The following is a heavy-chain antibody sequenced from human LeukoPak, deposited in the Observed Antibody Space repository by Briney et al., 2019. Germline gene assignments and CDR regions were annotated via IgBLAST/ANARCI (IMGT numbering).Heavy chain of an antibody. D-gene: IGHD2-15*01. CDR2: ISGSDEST. J-gene: IGHJ4*02. Sequence: GGSLRLSCAASGFTFSSYAMSWVRQAPGEGLEWVSGISGSDESTFYADSVRGRFTISRDNSKNTLYLQMNSLRAEDTAVYYCASSCSGGSCYFDWGQGTLVTVSS. V-gene: IGHV3-23*01. CDR1: GFTFSSYA. CDR3: ASSCSGGSCYFD.